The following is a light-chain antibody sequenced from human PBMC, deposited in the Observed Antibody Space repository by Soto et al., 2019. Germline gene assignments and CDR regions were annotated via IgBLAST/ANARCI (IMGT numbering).Light chain of an antibody. CDR1: SSDVGGYNY. Sequence: QSALTQPASVSGSPGQSITISCTGTSSDVGGYNYVSWYQQHPGKAPKLMIYDVSNRPSGVSNRFSGSKSGNTASLTISGLQAEDAADYYCSSYTSSSTLVVGGGTKVTVL. CDR3: SSYTSSSTLV. J-gene: IGLJ2*01. V-gene: IGLV2-14*01. CDR2: DVS.